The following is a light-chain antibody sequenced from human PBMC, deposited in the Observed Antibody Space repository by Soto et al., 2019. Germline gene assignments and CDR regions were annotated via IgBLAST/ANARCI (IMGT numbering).Light chain of an antibody. V-gene: IGKV1-5*03. CDR3: QQFNTYSRT. Sequence: QMAQSPAALSASVGDRVTITCRASQSISSWLAWYQQKPGKAPKLLIYKASSLESGVPSRFSGSGSGTEFTLTIISLQPEDFATYYCQQFNTYSRTFGQGTKVEIK. J-gene: IGKJ1*01. CDR1: QSISSW. CDR2: KAS.